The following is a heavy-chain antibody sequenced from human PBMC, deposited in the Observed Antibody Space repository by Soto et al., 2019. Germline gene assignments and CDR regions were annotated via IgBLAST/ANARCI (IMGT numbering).Heavy chain of an antibody. CDR3: ARDEYRLETYCSDSKCHSPYYFDF. Sequence: GGSLRLSCAASGFSFSTYTMNWVRRAPGKGLEWISHISGTSDTIYYTDSVKGRFTISRDNAKNSLYLQMNSLRDEDTAVYYCARDEYRLETYCSDSKCHSPYYFDFWGNGTLVTASS. D-gene: IGHD2-15*01. CDR2: ISGTSDTI. V-gene: IGHV3-48*02. CDR1: GFSFSTYT. J-gene: IGHJ4*01.